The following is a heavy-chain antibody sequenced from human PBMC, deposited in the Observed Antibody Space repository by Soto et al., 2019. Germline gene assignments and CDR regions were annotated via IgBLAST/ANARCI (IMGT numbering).Heavy chain of an antibody. CDR3: ARGDYDILTGYSIFDY. CDR2: IYYSGST. Sequence: SETLSLTCTVSGGSISSYYWSWIRQPPGKGLEWIGYIYYSGSTNYNPSLKSRVTISVDTSKNQFSLKLSSVTAADTAVYYCARGDYDILTGYSIFDYWGQGTLVTVSS. D-gene: IGHD3-9*01. CDR1: GGSISSYY. J-gene: IGHJ4*02. V-gene: IGHV4-59*01.